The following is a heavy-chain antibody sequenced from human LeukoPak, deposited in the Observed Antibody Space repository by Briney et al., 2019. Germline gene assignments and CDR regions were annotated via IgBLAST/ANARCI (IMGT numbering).Heavy chain of an antibody. V-gene: IGHV4-59*01. CDR2: IYYSGSI. Sequence: SETLSLTCSVSGGSINSYYWSWIRQPPGKGLERIGYIYYSGSIKYNPSLKSRVTMSVDTSKNQFSLKLSSVTAADTAVYYCARTFFTETWFDPWGQGTLVTVSS. J-gene: IGHJ5*02. CDR1: GGSINSYY. D-gene: IGHD2/OR15-2a*01. CDR3: ARTFFTETWFDP.